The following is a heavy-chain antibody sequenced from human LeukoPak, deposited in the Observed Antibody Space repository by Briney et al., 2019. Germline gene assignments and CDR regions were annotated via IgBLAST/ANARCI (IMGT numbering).Heavy chain of an antibody. Sequence: PGGSVRLSCAASGFTFSGSDMHWVRQASGKGLEWVVRIRSKANSYATAYAASVKGRFTISRDDSKNTAYLQMNSLKTEDTAVYYCTRDSYGDSRPDWYVDLWGRGTLVTVSS. CDR3: TRDSYGDSRPDWYVDL. CDR1: GFTFSGSD. CDR2: IRSKANSYAT. J-gene: IGHJ2*01. V-gene: IGHV3-73*01. D-gene: IGHD4-17*01.